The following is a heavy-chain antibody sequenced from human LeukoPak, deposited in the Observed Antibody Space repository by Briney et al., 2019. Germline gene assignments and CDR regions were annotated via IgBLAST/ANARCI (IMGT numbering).Heavy chain of an antibody. CDR3: AREVVLTGTSVFDS. V-gene: IGHV3-74*01. J-gene: IGHJ4*02. Sequence: GGPLRLSCVASGFTFNIYWIHWVRQAPGKGLVWVSRINSDGSSTIYADSVKGRFTISRDNAENTVYLQMNSLRAEDTAVYYCAREVVLTGTSVFDSWGQGTVVTVSS. CDR2: INSDGSST. D-gene: IGHD2-21*02. CDR1: GFTFNIYW.